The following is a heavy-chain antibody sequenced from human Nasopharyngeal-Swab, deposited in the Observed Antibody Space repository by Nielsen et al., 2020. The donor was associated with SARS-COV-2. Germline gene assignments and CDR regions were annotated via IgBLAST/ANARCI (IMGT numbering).Heavy chain of an antibody. CDR2: IDPSDSYT. Sequence: GESLKISCQGSGYSFTSYWISWVRQMPGKGLEWMGRIDPSDSYTNYSPSFQGQVTISADKSISTAFLQWSSLKASDTAMYYCATHGGYSSGWFKYAFDIWGQGTMVTVSS. V-gene: IGHV5-10-1*04. CDR1: GYSFTSYW. CDR3: ATHGGYSSGWFKYAFDI. J-gene: IGHJ3*02. D-gene: IGHD6-19*01.